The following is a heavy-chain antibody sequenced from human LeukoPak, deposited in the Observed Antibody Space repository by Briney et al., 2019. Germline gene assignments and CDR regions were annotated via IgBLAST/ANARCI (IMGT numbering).Heavy chain of an antibody. J-gene: IGHJ4*02. CDR3: VKGRHSSSWYHPFDY. CDR2: ISSNGGST. Sequence: GGSLRLSRSASGFTFSSYAMHWVRQAPGKGLEYVSAISSNGGSTYYADSVKGRFTISRDNSKNTLYLQMSSLRAEDTAVYYCVKGRHSSSWYHPFDYWGQGTLVTVSS. V-gene: IGHV3-64D*06. CDR1: GFTFSSYA. D-gene: IGHD6-13*01.